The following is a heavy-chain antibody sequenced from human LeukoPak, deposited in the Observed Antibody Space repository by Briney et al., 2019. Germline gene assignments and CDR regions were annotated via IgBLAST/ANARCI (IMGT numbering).Heavy chain of an antibody. CDR2: IDWDDDK. CDR3: ARMKGDHFDY. J-gene: IGHJ4*02. Sequence: SGPALVKPTQTLTLTCTFSGFSLSTSGMCVSWIRQPPGKALEWLARIDWDDDKYYNTSLKTRLTISKDTSKNQVVLTMTSMDPVDTATYYCARMKGDHFDYWGQGTLVTVSS. D-gene: IGHD3-16*01. V-gene: IGHV2-70*11. CDR1: GFSLSTSGMC.